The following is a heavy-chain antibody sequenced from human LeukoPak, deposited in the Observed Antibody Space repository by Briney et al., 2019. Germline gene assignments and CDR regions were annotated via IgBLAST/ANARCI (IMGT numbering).Heavy chain of an antibody. V-gene: IGHV4-30-4*08. CDR2: IYYSGST. J-gene: IGHJ4*02. D-gene: IGHD1-26*01. CDR3: ARDLGGSFDY. CDR1: GGSISSGDYY. Sequence: TLSLTCTVSGGSISSGDYYWSWIRQPPGKGLEWIGHIYYSGSTYYNPSLQSRVTMSVDTSKNQSSLKLSSVTAADTAVYYCARDLGGSFDYWGQGTLVTVSS.